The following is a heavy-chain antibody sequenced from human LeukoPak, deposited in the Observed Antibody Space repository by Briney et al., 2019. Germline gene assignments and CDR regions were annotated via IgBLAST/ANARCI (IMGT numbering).Heavy chain of an antibody. CDR3: ARSSPYNWFDP. CDR1: GFTVSSNY. V-gene: IGHV3-53*01. Sequence: GGSLRLSCAASGFTVSSNYMSWVRQAPGKGLEWVSVIYSGGSTYYADSVKGRFTISRDNSKNTLYLQMNSLRAEDTAVYYCARSSPYNWFDPWGQGTLATVSS. J-gene: IGHJ5*02. CDR2: IYSGGST.